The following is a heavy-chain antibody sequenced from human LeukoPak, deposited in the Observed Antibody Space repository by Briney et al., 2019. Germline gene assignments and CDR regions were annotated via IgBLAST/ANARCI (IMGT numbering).Heavy chain of an antibody. Sequence: SETLSLTCTVSGGSISSSSYYWGWIRQPPGKGLEWIGSIYYSGSTYYNPSLKSRVTISVDTSKNQFSLKLSSVTAADTAVYYCARGIIAAARDCAFDIWGQGTMVTISS. CDR1: GGSISSSSYY. J-gene: IGHJ3*02. V-gene: IGHV4-39*07. CDR3: ARGIIAAARDCAFDI. D-gene: IGHD6-13*01. CDR2: IYYSGST.